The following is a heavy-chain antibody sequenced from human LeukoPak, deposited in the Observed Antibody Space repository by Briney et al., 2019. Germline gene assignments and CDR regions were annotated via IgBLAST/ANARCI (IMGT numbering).Heavy chain of an antibody. D-gene: IGHD5-18*01. Sequence: SETLSLTCSVSGDSISSRSYYWGWIRQPPGKGLEWIGSIYSSGNTFYNPSLKSRVIISVDTSKKQFSLKLNSTTAADTAIYYCSRRPGYLEPFDYWGQGTLVTVSS. CDR2: IYSSGNT. CDR3: SRRPGYLEPFDY. J-gene: IGHJ4*02. CDR1: GDSISSRSYY. V-gene: IGHV4-39*01.